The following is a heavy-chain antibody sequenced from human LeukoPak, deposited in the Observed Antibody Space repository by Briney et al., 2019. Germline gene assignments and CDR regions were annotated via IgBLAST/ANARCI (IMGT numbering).Heavy chain of an antibody. Sequence: PGGSLRLSCAASGFTFSSYAIHWVRQAPGKGLEWVAFISYDGSNENYADSVKGRFTISRDNSKNTLYLQMNSLRAEDTAVYYCARALSGRKDYYYYMDVWGKGTTVTISS. J-gene: IGHJ6*03. V-gene: IGHV3-30*14. CDR1: GFTFSSYA. CDR3: ARALSGRKDYYYYMDV. CDR2: ISYDGSNE. D-gene: IGHD5-12*01.